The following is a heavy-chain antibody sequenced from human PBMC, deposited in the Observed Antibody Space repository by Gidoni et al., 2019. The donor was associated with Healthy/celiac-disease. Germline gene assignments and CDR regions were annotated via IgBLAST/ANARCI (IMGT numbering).Heavy chain of an antibody. CDR1: GYTFTNYG. J-gene: IGHJ4*02. Sequence: QLQLVHSGADVKKPGSSVKVSCKASGYTFTNYGISWVRQSPGQGREWMGWISAYKGKTKYAQKLQGRVTMTTDTSTSTAYMEMRSLRSDETDVYYCARGRDCYNPKGRYFDYWGQGTLVTVCS. CDR2: ISAYKGKT. CDR3: ARGRDCYNPKGRYFDY. D-gene: IGHD2-21*01. V-gene: IGHV1-18*01.